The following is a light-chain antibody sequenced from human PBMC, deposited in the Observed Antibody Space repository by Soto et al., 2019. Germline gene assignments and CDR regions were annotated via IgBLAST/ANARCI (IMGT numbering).Light chain of an antibody. V-gene: IGKV3-20*01. J-gene: IGKJ1*01. Sequence: EIVLTQSPGTLSLSQGARATLSCSTSQSVTTSYLAWYQQKPGQAPRLLIYGTSIRATGVPDRFSGSGSATDITLNISRLEPAEFAVYYCHQYGDSPQTFGQGTKVE. CDR2: GTS. CDR1: QSVTTSY. CDR3: HQYGDSPQT.